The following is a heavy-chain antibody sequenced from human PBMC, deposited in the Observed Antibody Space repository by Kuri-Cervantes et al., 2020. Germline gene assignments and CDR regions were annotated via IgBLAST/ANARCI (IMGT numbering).Heavy chain of an antibody. CDR3: CRDPNDPQGSQYFQQ. V-gene: IGHV3-49*04. J-gene: IGHJ1*01. CDR2: IRSVGTT. Sequence: SLKISCTASGFTFGDYAMNWVRQAPGKGLEWVGFIRSVGTTEYAASVKGRFTISRDDSEGIAYLQMHSLKSEDTGVYYCCRDPNDPQGSQYFQQWGQGTLVTVSS. CDR1: GFTFGDYA.